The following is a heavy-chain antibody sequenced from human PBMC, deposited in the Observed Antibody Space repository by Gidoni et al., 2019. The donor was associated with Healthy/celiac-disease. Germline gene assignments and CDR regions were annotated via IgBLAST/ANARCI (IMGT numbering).Heavy chain of an antibody. CDR1: GGSIGGSNR. J-gene: IGHJ4*02. Sequence: QVQLQESGPGLAKHSGTLSLTRAVSGGSIGGSNRWSWVRQPPGKGLEWIGEIYHRGGTNYNPSLKSRVTISVDKSKNQFSLKLSSVTAADTAVYYCARGLYGVGATTGFDYWGQGTLVTVSS. CDR2: IYHRGGT. D-gene: IGHD1-26*01. CDR3: ARGLYGVGATTGFDY. V-gene: IGHV4-4*02.